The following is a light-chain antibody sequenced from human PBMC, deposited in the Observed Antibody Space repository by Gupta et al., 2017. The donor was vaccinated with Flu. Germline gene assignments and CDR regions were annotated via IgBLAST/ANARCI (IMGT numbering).Light chain of an antibody. CDR3: QQYAHSPRT. CDR1: QYISNNY. J-gene: IGKJ1*01. V-gene: IGKV3-20*01. CDR2: GAS. Sequence: TLSCRASQYISNNYVAWYQQKPGQAPRLLIYGASIGATDIPDRFSGRGSGTDFTLTIDRLEPEDFAVYYCQQYAHSPRTFGQGTKV.